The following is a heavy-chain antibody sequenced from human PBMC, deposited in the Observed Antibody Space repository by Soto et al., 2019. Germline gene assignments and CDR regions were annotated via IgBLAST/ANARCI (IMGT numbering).Heavy chain of an antibody. D-gene: IGHD6-13*01. Sequence: ASETLSLTCTVSGGSISSGGYYWSWIRQHPGKGLEWIGYIYYSGSTYYNPSLKSRVTISVDTSKNQFSLKLSSVTAADTAVYYCAREAAAGTRIFEYWGQGTLVTVS. V-gene: IGHV4-31*03. CDR2: IYYSGST. CDR1: GGSISSGGYY. CDR3: AREAAAGTRIFEY. J-gene: IGHJ4*02.